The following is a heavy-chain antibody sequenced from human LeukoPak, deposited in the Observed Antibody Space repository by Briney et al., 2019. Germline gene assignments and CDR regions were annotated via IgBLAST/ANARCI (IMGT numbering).Heavy chain of an antibody. CDR2: ISSSSSYI. J-gene: IGHJ4*02. D-gene: IGHD3-22*01. CDR3: ARDEEDYYDSSGYYV. V-gene: IGHV3-21*01. Sequence: GGSLRLSCAASGFTFSSYSMNWVRQAPGKRLEWVSSISSSSSYIYYADSVKGRFTISRDNAKNSLYLQMNSLRAEDTAVYYCARDEEDYYDSSGYYVWGQGTLVTVSS. CDR1: GFTFSSYS.